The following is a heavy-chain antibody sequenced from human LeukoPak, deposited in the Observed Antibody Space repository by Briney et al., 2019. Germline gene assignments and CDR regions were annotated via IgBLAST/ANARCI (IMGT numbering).Heavy chain of an antibody. CDR3: AIHIVVVPAAKKKNWFDP. J-gene: IGHJ5*02. Sequence: SETLSLTCAVYGGSSSGYYWSWIRQPPGKGLEWIGEINHSGSTNYNPSLKSRVTISVDTSKNQFSLKLSSVTAGDTAVYYCAIHIVVVPAAKKKNWFDPWGQGTLVTVSS. D-gene: IGHD2-2*01. CDR1: GGSSSGYY. V-gene: IGHV4-34*01. CDR2: INHSGST.